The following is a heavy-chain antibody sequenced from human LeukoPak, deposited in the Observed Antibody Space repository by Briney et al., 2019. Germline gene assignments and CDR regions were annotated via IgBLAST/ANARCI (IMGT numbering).Heavy chain of an antibody. CDR1: GYTFTSHD. J-gene: IGHJ5*02. D-gene: IGHD6-13*01. CDR2: MNPNSGNT. CDR3: ARVHAAASFDP. V-gene: IGHV1-8*03. Sequence: ASVKVSCKASGYTFTSHDINWVRQATGQGLEWMGWMNPNSGNTGYAQKFQGRVTITRNTSISTAYMELSSLRSEDTAVYYCARVHAAASFDPWGQGTLVTVSS.